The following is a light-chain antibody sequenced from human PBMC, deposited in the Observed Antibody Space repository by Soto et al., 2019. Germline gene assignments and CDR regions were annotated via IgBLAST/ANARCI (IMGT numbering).Light chain of an antibody. CDR3: CSYAGSSTYV. Sequence: QSVLTQPPSASGTPGQRVTISCSGSSSNIGSSSVNWYQQLPGTAPKLMIYEGSKRPSGVSNRFSGSKSGNTASLTISGLQAEDEADYYCCSYAGSSTYVFGTGTKVTVL. CDR2: EGS. V-gene: IGLV2-23*01. J-gene: IGLJ1*01. CDR1: SSNIGSSS.